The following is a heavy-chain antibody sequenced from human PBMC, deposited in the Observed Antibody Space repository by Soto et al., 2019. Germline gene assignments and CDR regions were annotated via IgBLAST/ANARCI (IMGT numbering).Heavy chain of an antibody. J-gene: IGHJ4*02. CDR3: ARAVVDSSGWYIGY. CDR2: ISGYDRRT. V-gene: IGHV1-18*01. CDR1: GYSFSNYG. D-gene: IGHD6-19*01. Sequence: ASVKVSCKASGYSFSNYGISWVRQAPGQGLEWMGWISGYDRRTHYAQRFQGRVTMTTDTSTSTAYMELTSLTSDDTAVYYCARAVVDSSGWYIGYWGQGTLVTVSS.